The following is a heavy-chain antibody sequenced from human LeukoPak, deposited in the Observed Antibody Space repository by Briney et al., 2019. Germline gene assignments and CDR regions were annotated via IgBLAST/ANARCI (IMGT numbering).Heavy chain of an antibody. V-gene: IGHV3-74*01. CDR3: ARDSSGTVGY. Sequence: GGSLRLSCVASGFTFSSYWMHWVRQAPGKGLVWVSRINSDGSTTNYADSVRGRFTISRDNAKNTLYLQMNSLRAEDTAVYYCARDSSGTVGYWGQGTLVTVSS. CDR2: INSDGSTT. CDR1: GFTFSSYW. D-gene: IGHD3-22*01. J-gene: IGHJ4*02.